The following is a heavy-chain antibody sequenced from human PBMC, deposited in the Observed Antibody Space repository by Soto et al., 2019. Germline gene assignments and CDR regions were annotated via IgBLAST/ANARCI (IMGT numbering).Heavy chain of an antibody. Sequence: ASVKVSCKASENTFTGYYMHWVRQAPGQGLEWMGWINPTNGGTNYAEKFQGRVTMTSDTSKSTVYMEVSSLRFDDTAVYFCARDASATLFHGMHVWGQGTTLTVSS. CDR3: ARDASATLFHGMHV. J-gene: IGHJ6*02. D-gene: IGHD3-10*01. V-gene: IGHV1-2*02. CDR1: ENTFTGYY. CDR2: INPTNGGT.